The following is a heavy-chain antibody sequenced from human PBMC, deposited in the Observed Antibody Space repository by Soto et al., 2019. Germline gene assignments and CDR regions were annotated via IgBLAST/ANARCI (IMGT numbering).Heavy chain of an antibody. J-gene: IGHJ5*02. D-gene: IGHD1-26*01. Sequence: GGSLRLSCSASGFIFSSYAMSWVRQAPGKGLEWVSTISGASSGGETNYAKSVRGRFTVSRDNSKNTLYLEMNSLRVEDTAIYYCAKGIVGPTWFDHWGEGTQVTVSS. CDR2: ISGASSGGET. V-gene: IGHV3-23*01. CDR3: AKGIVGPTWFDH. CDR1: GFIFSSYA.